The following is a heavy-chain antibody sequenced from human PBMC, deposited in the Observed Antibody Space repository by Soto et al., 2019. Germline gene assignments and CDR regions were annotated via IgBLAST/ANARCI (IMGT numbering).Heavy chain of an antibody. CDR3: ARGFSAGKGSTPAF. Sequence: PGGSLRLSCAASGFTFSSFAMSWVRQAPGKGLDWVSAISVSGGSKYSADSVKGRFTISRDNSKNTLYLQMSSLRAEDTAVYYCARGFSAGKGSTPAFWGQGSLVTVSS. V-gene: IGHV3-23*01. J-gene: IGHJ4*02. CDR2: ISVSGGSK. CDR1: GFTFSSFA. D-gene: IGHD2-2*01.